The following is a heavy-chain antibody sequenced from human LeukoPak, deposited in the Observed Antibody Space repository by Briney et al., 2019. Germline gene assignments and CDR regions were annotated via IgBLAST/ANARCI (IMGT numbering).Heavy chain of an antibody. V-gene: IGHV3-74*01. J-gene: IGHJ4*02. CDR3: GRDRGGTFDY. CDR1: GFTFSSYW. Sequence: GGSLRLSCAASGFTFSSYWMHWVRQAPGKGLVWVSRINSDGSSTSYADSVKGRFTIPRDNAKNTMFLQMNSLRAEDTAVYYCGRDRGGTFDYWGQGTLVTVSS. D-gene: IGHD4-23*01. CDR2: INSDGSST.